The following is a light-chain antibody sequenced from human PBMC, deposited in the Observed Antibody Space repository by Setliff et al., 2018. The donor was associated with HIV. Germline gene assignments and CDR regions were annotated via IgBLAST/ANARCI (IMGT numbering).Light chain of an antibody. CDR3: ATWDDSLNGYV. V-gene: IGLV1-44*01. Sequence: QSALTQPPSASGTPGQRVTISCSGSSSNIGSNTVNWYQQLPGTAPKLLIYRNNQRPSGVPDRFSGSKSGTSASLAISGLQSEAEADYYCATWDDSLNGYVFGTGTRSPS. CDR1: SSNIGSNT. J-gene: IGLJ1*01. CDR2: RNN.